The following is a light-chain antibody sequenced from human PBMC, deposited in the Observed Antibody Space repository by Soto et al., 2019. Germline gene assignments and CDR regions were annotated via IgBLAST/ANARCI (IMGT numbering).Light chain of an antibody. CDR1: QSVSSSY. V-gene: IGKV3-20*01. Sequence: EIVLKQSPGTLSLSPGERATLSCRASQSVSSSYLAWYQQKPGQAPRLLIYGASSRATGIPDRFSGSGSGTDFTLSISRLDPEDFPVYYCQHNGSSPYTFGQGTKLQIK. CDR3: QHNGSSPYT. J-gene: IGKJ2*01. CDR2: GAS.